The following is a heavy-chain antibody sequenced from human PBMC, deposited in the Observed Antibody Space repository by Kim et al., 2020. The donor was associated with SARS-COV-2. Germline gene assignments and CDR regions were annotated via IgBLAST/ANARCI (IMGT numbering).Heavy chain of an antibody. CDR2: ISAYNGNT. Sequence: ASVKVSCKASGYTFTSYGISWVRQAPGQGLEWMGWISAYNGNTNYAQKLQGRVTMTTDTSTSTAHMEPRSLRSDDTAVYYCARSGTLGPKNFDYWGQGTLVTVSS. J-gene: IGHJ4*02. CDR3: ARSGTLGPKNFDY. D-gene: IGHD1-1*01. CDR1: GYTFTSYG. V-gene: IGHV1-18*04.